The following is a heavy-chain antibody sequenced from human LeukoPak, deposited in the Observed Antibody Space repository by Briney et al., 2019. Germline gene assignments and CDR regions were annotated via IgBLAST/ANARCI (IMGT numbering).Heavy chain of an antibody. V-gene: IGHV4-31*03. J-gene: IGHJ3*02. D-gene: IGHD2-2*01. CDR1: GGSISSGGYY. CDR3: ARALPYCSSTSCYAFDI. Sequence: PSETLSLTCTVSGGSISSGGYYWSWIRQHPGKGLEWIGYIYYSGSTYYNPSLKSRVTISVDTSENQFSLKLSSVTAADTAVYYCARALPYCSSTSCYAFDIWGQGTMVTVSS. CDR2: IYYSGST.